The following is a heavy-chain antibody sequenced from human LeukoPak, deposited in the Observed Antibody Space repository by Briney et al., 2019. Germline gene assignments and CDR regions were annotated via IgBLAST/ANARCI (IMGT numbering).Heavy chain of an antibody. V-gene: IGHV1-69*04. CDR1: GGTFSSYA. Sequence: SVKVSCKASGGTFSSYAISWVRQAPGQGLEWMGRIIPILGIANYAQKFQGRVTITADKSTSTAYMELSSLRSEDTAVYYCASGTTVTTYYYYGMDVWGQGTTVTVSS. CDR3: ASGTTVTTYYYYGMDV. CDR2: IIPILGIA. D-gene: IGHD4-17*01. J-gene: IGHJ6*02.